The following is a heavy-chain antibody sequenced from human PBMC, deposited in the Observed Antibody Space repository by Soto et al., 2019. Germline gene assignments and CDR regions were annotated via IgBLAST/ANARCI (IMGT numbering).Heavy chain of an antibody. CDR1: GFTFSSYA. Sequence: EVQLLESGGGLVQPGGSLRLSCAASGFTFSSYAMSWVRQAPGKGLEWVSVISGSGDSTYYADSVRGRFTISRDNSKTTLYLQMNSLRAEDTAVYYCAKDRDGAAAGPTKFYGMDVWCQGTTVTVSS. CDR2: ISGSGDST. V-gene: IGHV3-23*01. J-gene: IGHJ6*02. D-gene: IGHD6-13*01. CDR3: AKDRDGAAAGPTKFYGMDV.